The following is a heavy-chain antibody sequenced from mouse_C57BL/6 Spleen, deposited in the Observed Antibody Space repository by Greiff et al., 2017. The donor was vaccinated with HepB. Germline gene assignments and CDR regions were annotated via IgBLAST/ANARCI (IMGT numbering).Heavy chain of an antibody. Sequence: QVQLQQSGAELVRPGASVTLSCKASGYTFTDYEMHWVKQTPVHGLEWIGAIDPETGGTAYNQKFKGKAILTADKSSSTAYMELRSLTSEDSAVYYCTRANWEWFAYWGQGTLVTVSA. CDR3: TRANWEWFAY. J-gene: IGHJ3*01. CDR2: IDPETGGT. D-gene: IGHD4-1*01. V-gene: IGHV1-15*01. CDR1: GYTFTDYE.